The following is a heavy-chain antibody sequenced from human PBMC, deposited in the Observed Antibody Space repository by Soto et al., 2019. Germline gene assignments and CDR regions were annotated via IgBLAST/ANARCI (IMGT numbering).Heavy chain of an antibody. Sequence: GGSLRLSCTASGFTFGDYGVSWVRQAPGKGLEWVGFIRSKGYGGTTEYAASVKGRFIISRDDSKSIAYLQMNSLKTEDTGVYYCTRVNGYSYGYSFGMDVWGQGTTVTVSS. V-gene: IGHV3-49*04. CDR2: IRSKGYGGTT. CDR1: GFTFGDYG. CDR3: TRVNGYSYGYSFGMDV. J-gene: IGHJ6*02. D-gene: IGHD5-18*01.